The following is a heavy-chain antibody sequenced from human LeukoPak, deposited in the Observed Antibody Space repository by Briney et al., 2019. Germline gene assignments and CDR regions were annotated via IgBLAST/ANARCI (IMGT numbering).Heavy chain of an antibody. CDR2: IKQDGSEK. CDR3: ARDSFYYDSSGLFDY. V-gene: IGHV3-7*05. J-gene: IGHJ4*02. CDR1: GFTFSTYW. D-gene: IGHD3-22*01. Sequence: GRSLRLSCAASGFTFSTYWMSWVRQDPGKGLEWVANIKQDGSEKYYVDSVKGRFTISRDNAKNSLHLQMNSLRAEDTAVYYCARDSFYYDSSGLFDYWGQGTLVRVPS.